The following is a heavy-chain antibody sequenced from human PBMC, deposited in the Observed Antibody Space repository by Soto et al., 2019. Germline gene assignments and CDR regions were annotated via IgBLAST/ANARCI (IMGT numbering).Heavy chain of an antibody. CDR1: GFTFSSYG. CDR2: ISYDGSNK. J-gene: IGHJ6*02. Sequence: GGSLRLSCAVSGFTFSSYGIHWVRQAPGKGLEWVAVISYDGSNKYYADSVKGRFTISRDNSKNTLYLQMNSLRAEDTAVYYCAKDPLLTGYYPTSSYYYYGMDVWGQGTTVTVSS. CDR3: AKDPLLTGYYPTSSYYYYGMDV. V-gene: IGHV3-30*18. D-gene: IGHD3-9*01.